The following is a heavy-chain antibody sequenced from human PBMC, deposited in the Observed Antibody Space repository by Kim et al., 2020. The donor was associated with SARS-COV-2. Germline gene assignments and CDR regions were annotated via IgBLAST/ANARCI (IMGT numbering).Heavy chain of an antibody. V-gene: IGHV1-46*01. J-gene: IGHJ6*02. CDR1: GYTFTSYY. CDR3: AILPRPAENIRWSSPPTNYGMDV. D-gene: IGHD2-2*01. CDR2: INPSGGST. Sequence: ASVKVSCKASGYTFTSYYMHWVRQAPGQGLEWMGIINPSGGSTSYAQKFQGRVTMTRDTSTSTVYMELSSLRSEDTAVYYCAILPRPAENIRWSSPPTNYGMDVWGQGTTVTVSS.